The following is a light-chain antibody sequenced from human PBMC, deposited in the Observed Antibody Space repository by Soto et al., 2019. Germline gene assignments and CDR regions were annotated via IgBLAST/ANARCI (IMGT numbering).Light chain of an antibody. V-gene: IGLV2-14*01. Sequence: QSALTQPASVSGSPGQSITISCTGTNSDVGGYNYVSWFQQHPGKAPKLIIYEVSYRPSGVSYRFSGSKSGNTASLTISGLQAEDEADYYCSSYRIDNARVFGGGTKLTVL. CDR1: NSDVGGYNY. J-gene: IGLJ3*02. CDR3: SSYRIDNARV. CDR2: EVS.